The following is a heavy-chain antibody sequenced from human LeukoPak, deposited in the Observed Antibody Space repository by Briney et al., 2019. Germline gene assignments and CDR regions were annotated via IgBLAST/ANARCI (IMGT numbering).Heavy chain of an antibody. V-gene: IGHV1-2*02. D-gene: IGHD4-11*01. Sequence: ASVKVSCKASGYTFTGYYMHWVRQAPGQGLEWMGWINPNSGGTNYAQKFQGRVTMTRDTSISTAYMELSRLRSDDTAVYYCARGHLYSPPVGYYFDYWGQGTLVTVSS. CDR2: INPNSGGT. CDR1: GYTFTGYY. J-gene: IGHJ4*02. CDR3: ARGHLYSPPVGYYFDY.